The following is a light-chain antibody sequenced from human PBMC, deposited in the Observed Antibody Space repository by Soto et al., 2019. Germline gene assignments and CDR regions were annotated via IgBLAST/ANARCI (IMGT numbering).Light chain of an antibody. CDR2: DAS. Sequence: ETVLTQSPATLSLSPGERATLSCRASQGVGSSLAWYQQKPGQAPRLLIYDASNRATGIPARFRGSGSGTDFTLTISSLEPEDFAVYYCQQRYNWPLTFGPGTKVDIK. CDR3: QQRYNWPLT. V-gene: IGKV3-11*01. J-gene: IGKJ3*01. CDR1: QGVGSS.